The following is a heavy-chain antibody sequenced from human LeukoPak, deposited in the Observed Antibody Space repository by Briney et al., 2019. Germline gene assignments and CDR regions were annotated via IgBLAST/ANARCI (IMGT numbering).Heavy chain of an antibody. Sequence: SLTLPYAASGLTFTSNTMNWVRQAPWKGLEWVSSITSGSSYIYYADSVKGRFTISRDNAKNSLYLQMTSLRVEDTAVYYCANAYGHFDDCGQGTLVTVSS. J-gene: IGHJ4*02. D-gene: IGHD4-17*01. V-gene: IGHV3-21*01. CDR1: GLTFTSNT. CDR3: ANAYGHFDD. CDR2: ITSGSSYI.